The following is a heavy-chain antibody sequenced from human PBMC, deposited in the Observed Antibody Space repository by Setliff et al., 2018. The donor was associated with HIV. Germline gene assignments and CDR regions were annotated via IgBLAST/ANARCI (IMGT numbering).Heavy chain of an antibody. V-gene: IGHV1-46*02. CDR1: GYPFNNYY. CDR3: ATSPRGTYYDILSGRPRGWFDP. Sequence: ASVKVSCKASGYPFNNYYMHWVRQAPGQGLEWMGIINPSDNRTYYAQRFQGRVTITADESTSTAYMDLSSLTSDDTAVYYCATSPRGTYYDILSGRPRGWFDPWGQGTLVTVSS. CDR2: INPSDNRT. J-gene: IGHJ5*02. D-gene: IGHD3-9*01.